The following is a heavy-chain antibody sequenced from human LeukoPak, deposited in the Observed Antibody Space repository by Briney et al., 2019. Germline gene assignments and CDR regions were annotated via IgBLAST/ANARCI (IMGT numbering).Heavy chain of an antibody. D-gene: IGHD3-3*01. J-gene: IGHJ1*01. CDR1: GFTFSDYY. Sequence: GGSLRLSCAASGFTFSDYYMSWIRHAPGKGLEWVSYISSSGSTIYYADSVKGRFTISRDNAKNSLYLQMNSLRAEDTAVYYCARGTIFGVVIAEYFQHWGQGTLVTVSS. CDR3: ARGTIFGVVIAEYFQH. V-gene: IGHV3-11*04. CDR2: ISSSGSTI.